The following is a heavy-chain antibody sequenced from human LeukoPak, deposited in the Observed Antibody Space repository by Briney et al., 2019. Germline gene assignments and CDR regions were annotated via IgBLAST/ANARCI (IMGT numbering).Heavy chain of an antibody. Sequence: GGSLSLSGAASGLTFGSYWMSWFGQAPGKGREGVANKKQEGSEKYYVDSVKGRFTISRDNAKNSLYLRMNSLRAEDTAVYYCARVRVGKYCSGGSCYYFDYWGQGTLVTVSS. CDR1: GLTFGSYW. CDR3: ARVRVGKYCSGGSCYYFDY. D-gene: IGHD2-15*01. CDR2: KKQEGSEK. V-gene: IGHV3-7*01. J-gene: IGHJ4*02.